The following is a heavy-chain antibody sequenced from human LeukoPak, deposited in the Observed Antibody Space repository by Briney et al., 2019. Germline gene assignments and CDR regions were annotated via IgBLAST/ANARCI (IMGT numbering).Heavy chain of an antibody. J-gene: IGHJ4*02. D-gene: IGHD3-3*01. CDR3: VREGRIRFLEQIDY. CDR1: GGSICSSSYY. V-gene: IGHV4-39*02. CDR2: IYYSGST. Sequence: SETLSLTCTVAGGSICSSSYYWGWIRQPPGKGLEWIGSIYYSGSTYDNPSLKSRVTISVDTSTSKFSLRLSSVTAADTALSFCVREGRIRFLEQIDYWGQGTLVTVSS.